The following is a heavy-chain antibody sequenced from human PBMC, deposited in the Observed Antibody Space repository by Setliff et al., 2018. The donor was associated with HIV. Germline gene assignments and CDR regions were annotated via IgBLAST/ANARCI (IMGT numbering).Heavy chain of an antibody. CDR3: ARDRNYYDSSGYAFEI. Sequence: PSETLSLTCTVSGGSISSGSYYWSWIRQPAGKGLEWIGRIYTSGSTNYNPSLKSRVTISVDTSKNQFSLKLSSVTAADTAVYYCARDRNYYDSSGYAFEIWGQGTMVTVSS. CDR1: GGSISSGSYY. J-gene: IGHJ3*02. D-gene: IGHD3-22*01. CDR2: IYTSGST. V-gene: IGHV4-61*02.